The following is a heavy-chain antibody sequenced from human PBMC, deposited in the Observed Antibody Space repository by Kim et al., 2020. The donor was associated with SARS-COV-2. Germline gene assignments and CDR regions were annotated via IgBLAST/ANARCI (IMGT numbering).Heavy chain of an antibody. D-gene: IGHD1-26*01. J-gene: IGHJ6*03. Sequence: YNPYLKRRCTHSVHPSKTQFSLKLGSVTAADTAVYYCARVGGYYYYYMDVWGKGTTVTVSS. CDR3: ARVGGYYYYYMDV. V-gene: IGHV4-34*01.